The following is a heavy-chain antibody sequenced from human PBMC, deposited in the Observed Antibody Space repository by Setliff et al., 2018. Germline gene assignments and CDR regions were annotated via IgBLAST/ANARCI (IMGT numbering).Heavy chain of an antibody. J-gene: IGHJ4*02. CDR2: IYHSGST. CDR1: GYSISSGYY. Sequence: LSLTCAVSGYSISSGYYWGWIRQPPGKGLEWIGSIYHSGSTYYNPSLKSRVTISVDKSKNQFSLKLSSVTAADTAVYYCARRETYYNFWSGYYAYWGQGTLVTVSS. D-gene: IGHD3-3*01. CDR3: ARRETYYNFWSGYYAY. V-gene: IGHV4-38-2*01.